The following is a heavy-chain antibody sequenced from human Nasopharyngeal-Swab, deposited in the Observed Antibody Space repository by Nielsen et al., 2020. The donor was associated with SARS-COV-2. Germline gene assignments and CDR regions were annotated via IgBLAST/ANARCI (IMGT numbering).Heavy chain of an antibody. D-gene: IGHD3-10*01. CDR2: IKQDGSEK. CDR1: GFTFSSYW. V-gene: IGHV3-7*03. J-gene: IGHJ4*02. Sequence: GGSLRLSCAASGFTFSSYWMSWVRQAPGKGLEWVANIKQDGSEKYYVDSVKGRFTISRDNAKNSLYLQMNSLRVDDTAVYYCAREIYNSGSGSGFDLWGQGTLVTVSS. CDR3: AREIYNSGSGSGFDL.